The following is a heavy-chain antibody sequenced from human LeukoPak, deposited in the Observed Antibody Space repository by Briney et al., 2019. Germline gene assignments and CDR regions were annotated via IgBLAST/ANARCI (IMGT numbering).Heavy chain of an antibody. V-gene: IGHV4-59*01. Sequence: PSETLSLTCTVSGGSISSYYWSWIRQPPGKGLEWIGYIYYSGSTNYNPSLKSRVTISVDTSKNQFSLKLSSVTAADTAVYYCARGGAHYIVGATTIADYWGQGTLVTVSS. CDR2: IYYSGST. CDR1: GGSISSYY. D-gene: IGHD1-26*01. CDR3: ARGGAHYIVGATTIADY. J-gene: IGHJ4*02.